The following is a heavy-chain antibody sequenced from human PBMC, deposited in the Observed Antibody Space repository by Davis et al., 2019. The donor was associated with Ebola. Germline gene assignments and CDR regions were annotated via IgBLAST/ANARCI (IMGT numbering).Heavy chain of an antibody. Sequence: SVKVSCKASGGTFSSYAISWVRQAPGHGLEWMGRIIPILGIANYAQKFQGRVTITADKSTSTAYMELSSLRSEDTAVYYCASPRNDWRYYFDYWGQGTLVTVSS. CDR1: GGTFSSYA. J-gene: IGHJ4*02. CDR3: ASPRNDWRYYFDY. V-gene: IGHV1-69*04. CDR2: IIPILGIA. D-gene: IGHD3-3*01.